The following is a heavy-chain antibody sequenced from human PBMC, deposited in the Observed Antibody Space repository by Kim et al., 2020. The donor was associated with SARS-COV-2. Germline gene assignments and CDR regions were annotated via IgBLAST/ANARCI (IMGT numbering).Heavy chain of an antibody. Sequence: GGSLRLSCAASGFTFSSYEMNWVRQAPGKGLEWVSYISSSGSTIYYADSVKGRFTISRDNAKNSLYLQMNSLRAEDTAVYYCARYSYGFTDPAAWGQGTLVTVSS. V-gene: IGHV3-48*03. D-gene: IGHD5-18*01. CDR3: ARYSYGFTDPAA. CDR2: ISSSGSTI. CDR1: GFTFSSYE. J-gene: IGHJ5*02.